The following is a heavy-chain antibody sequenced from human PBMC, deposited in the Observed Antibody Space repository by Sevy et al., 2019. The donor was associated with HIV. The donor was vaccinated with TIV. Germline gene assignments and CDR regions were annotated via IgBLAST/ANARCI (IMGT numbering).Heavy chain of an antibody. D-gene: IGHD3-22*01. CDR1: GFTFSSYG. Sequence: GGSLRLSCAASGFTFSSYGMHWVRQAPGKGLEWVAVIWYDGSNKYYADSVKGRFTISRDNSKNTQYLQMNSLRAEDTAVYYCARAEVAYYYDSSGIFDYWGQGTLVTVSS. CDR2: IWYDGSNK. J-gene: IGHJ4*02. CDR3: ARAEVAYYYDSSGIFDY. V-gene: IGHV3-33*01.